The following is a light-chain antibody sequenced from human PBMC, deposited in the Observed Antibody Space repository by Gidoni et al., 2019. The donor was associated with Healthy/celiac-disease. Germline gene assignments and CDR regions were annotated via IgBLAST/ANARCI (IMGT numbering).Light chain of an antibody. Sequence: EIVLTQSPGTLSLSPGERATLSCRASQSVSSSYLAWYQQKPGQAPRLLIYGASSRATGIPDFTLTISRLEPEDFAVYYCQQYGSSPPWNGYTFGQGTKLEIK. J-gene: IGKJ2*01. V-gene: IGKV3-20*01. CDR3: QQYGSSPPWNGYT. CDR2: GAS. CDR1: QSVSSSY.